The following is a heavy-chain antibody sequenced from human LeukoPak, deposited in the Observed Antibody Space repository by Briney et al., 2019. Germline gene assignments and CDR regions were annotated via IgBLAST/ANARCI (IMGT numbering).Heavy chain of an antibody. CDR2: IYYSGNT. V-gene: IGHV4-30-4*01. CDR1: GGSISSGDYY. D-gene: IGHD5-12*01. CDR3: ARLSSRYDQSFDY. J-gene: IGHJ4*02. Sequence: SETLSLTCIVSGGSISSGDYYWSWIRQPPGKGLEWIGYIYYSGNTYYSPSLKSRVTISVDTSKNQFSLKLSSVTAADTAVYYCARLSSRYDQSFDYWGQGTLVTVSS.